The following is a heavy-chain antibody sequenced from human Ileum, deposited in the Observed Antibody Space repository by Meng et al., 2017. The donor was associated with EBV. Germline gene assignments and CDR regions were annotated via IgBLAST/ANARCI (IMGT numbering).Heavy chain of an antibody. Sequence: QRQGSGPVVVTASSTLSLTRSVSGSSISSSLFYWGWIRQPPRKVLGWSGSIYYSGSTYYNPSLKSRVTISVDRSKNQFSLKLTSVTDAETALYYCVRDRSYDYVWGSYRYTLDFWGQGTLVTVSS. J-gene: IGHJ4*02. CDR3: VRDRSYDYVWGSYRYTLDF. V-gene: IGHV4-39*07. CDR2: IYYSGST. CDR1: GSSISSSLFY. D-gene: IGHD3-16*02.